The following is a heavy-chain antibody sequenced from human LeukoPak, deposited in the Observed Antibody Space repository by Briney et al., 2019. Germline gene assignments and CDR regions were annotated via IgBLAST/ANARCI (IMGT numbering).Heavy chain of an antibody. CDR3: ASKPYSGSYSDAFDI. J-gene: IGHJ3*02. D-gene: IGHD1-26*01. CDR2: ISAYNGNT. Sequence: ASVKVSCKASGHTFTSYGISWVRQAPGQGLEWMGWISAYNGNTNYAQKLQGRVTMTTDTSTSTAYMELRSLRSDDTAVYYCASKPYSGSYSDAFDIWGQGTMVTVSS. CDR1: GHTFTSYG. V-gene: IGHV1-18*01.